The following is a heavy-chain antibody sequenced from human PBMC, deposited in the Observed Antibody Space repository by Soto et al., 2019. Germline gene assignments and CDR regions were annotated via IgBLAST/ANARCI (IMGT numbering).Heavy chain of an antibody. D-gene: IGHD3-3*01. V-gene: IGHV1-69*01. CDR3: ARDPRIGDYYSGMDV. J-gene: IGHJ6*02. CDR2: IIPMFNTA. Sequence: QVQLVQSGAEVKKPGSSVKVSCQASGGTFRSYGIIWVRQAPGQGLEWMGGIIPMFNTANYAQKFQGRVTITADESTSTAYMELSSLRSEDTAVYYCARDPRIGDYYSGMDVWGQGTTVTVSS. CDR1: GGTFRSYG.